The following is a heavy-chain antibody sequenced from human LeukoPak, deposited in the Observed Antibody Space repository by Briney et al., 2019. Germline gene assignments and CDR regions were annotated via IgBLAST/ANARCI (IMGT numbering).Heavy chain of an antibody. CDR1: GFTFSSYW. Sequence: GGSLRLSCAASGFTFSSYWMSWVRQAPGKGLEWVANIKQDGSEKYYVDSVKGRFTISRDNAKNSLYQQMNSLRAEDTAVYYCARESMVRGVSPFDYWGQGTLVTVSS. CDR2: IKQDGSEK. CDR3: ARESMVRGVSPFDY. J-gene: IGHJ4*02. V-gene: IGHV3-7*05. D-gene: IGHD3-10*01.